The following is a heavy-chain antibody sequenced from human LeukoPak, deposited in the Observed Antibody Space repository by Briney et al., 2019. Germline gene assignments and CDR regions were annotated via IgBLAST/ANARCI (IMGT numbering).Heavy chain of an antibody. V-gene: IGHV1-69*08. CDR3: ARVNLRGSNYNWFDP. Sequence: SVKVSCKTSGGTFLSHTFSWMRQAPGHGLEWIGKITPVIETAKYAQTFQGRVSIYTDKDTTTVYMDLSGLRPDDTAEYYCARVNLRGSNYNWFDPWGQGTRVIVSS. CDR1: GGTFLSHT. D-gene: IGHD3-10*01. J-gene: IGHJ5*02. CDR2: ITPVIETA.